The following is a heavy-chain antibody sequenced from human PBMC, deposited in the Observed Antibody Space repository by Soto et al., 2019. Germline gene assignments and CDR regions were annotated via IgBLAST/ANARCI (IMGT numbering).Heavy chain of an antibody. J-gene: IGHJ4*02. Sequence: QVQLQQWGAGLLKPSETLSLTCAVYGGSFSDYYWTWIRQPPGKGLEWLGEINHSGTTKYNPSLKSRVTISVGLSKNQFSLRLSSVTAADTAVYYCARGGWWRDFDYWGQGTLVTVSS. D-gene: IGHD2-15*01. CDR1: GGSFSDYY. CDR3: ARGGWWRDFDY. CDR2: INHSGTT. V-gene: IGHV4-34*02.